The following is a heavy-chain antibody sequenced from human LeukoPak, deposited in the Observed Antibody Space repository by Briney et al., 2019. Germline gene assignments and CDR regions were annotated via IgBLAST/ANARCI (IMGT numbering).Heavy chain of an antibody. V-gene: IGHV3-30*04. CDR3: TLTTFGVVYYFDY. D-gene: IGHD3-3*01. CDR2: ISYDGINQ. CDR1: GFTFSSYA. J-gene: IGHJ4*02. Sequence: GRSLRLSCATSGFTFSSYAMHWVRQAPGKGLEWVALISYDGINQYYADSAKGRFIISRDNSKNTLYLQLNSLRLEDTAVYYCTLTTFGVVYYFDYWGQGTLLTVSS.